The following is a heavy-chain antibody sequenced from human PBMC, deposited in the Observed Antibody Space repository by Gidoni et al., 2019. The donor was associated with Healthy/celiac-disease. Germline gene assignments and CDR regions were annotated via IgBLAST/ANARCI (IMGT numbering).Heavy chain of an antibody. CDR1: GGSISSYY. J-gene: IGHJ3*02. CDR2: IYYSGST. CDR3: AAALGDDDAFDI. D-gene: IGHD3-16*01. V-gene: IGHV4-59*01. Sequence: QVQLQESGPGLVKPSETLSLPCTVSGGSISSYYWSWIRQPPGKGLEWIGYIYYSGSTNYNPSLKSRVTISVDTSKNQFSLKLSSVTAADTAVYYCAAALGDDDAFDIWGQGTMVTVSS.